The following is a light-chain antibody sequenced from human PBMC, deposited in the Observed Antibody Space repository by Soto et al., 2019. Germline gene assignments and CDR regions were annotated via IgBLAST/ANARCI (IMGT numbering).Light chain of an antibody. V-gene: IGKV3-20*01. CDR1: QSVSSSY. Sequence: EIVLTQSPGTLSLSPGERATLSCRASQSVSSSYLAWYQQKPGQAPRLLIYGASSRATGIPDRFSGSGSGTDFTLTISRQEPEDFAVYYCQQYSSSPLFTFGPGTKVDIK. CDR3: QQYSSSPLFT. CDR2: GAS. J-gene: IGKJ3*01.